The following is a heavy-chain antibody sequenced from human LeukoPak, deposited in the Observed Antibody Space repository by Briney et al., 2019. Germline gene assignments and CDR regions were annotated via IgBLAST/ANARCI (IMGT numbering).Heavy chain of an antibody. D-gene: IGHD1-26*01. CDR1: GFTFSSYG. CDR2: IWYDGSNK. J-gene: IGHJ3*02. Sequence: QAGGSLRLSCAASGFTFSSYGMHWVRQAPGKGLEWVAVIWYDGSNKYYADSVRGRFIISRDNAKNTLYLQMNSLGAEDTAVYYCARVKVGVWGVFDTWGQGTMVTVSS. V-gene: IGHV3-33*01. CDR3: ARVKVGVWGVFDT.